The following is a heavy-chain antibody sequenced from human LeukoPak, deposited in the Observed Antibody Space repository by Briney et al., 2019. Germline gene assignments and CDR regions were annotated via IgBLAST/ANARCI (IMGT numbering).Heavy chain of an antibody. D-gene: IGHD6-13*01. Sequence: SETLSLTCTVSGGSISSGSYYWGWIRQPPGKGLEWIGNINYYNPSLKSRVIMLTDTSKNQFSLRLSSVTAADTAVYYCARSYKGLVAEAVLFDYWARESWSPSPQ. J-gene: IGHJ4*02. CDR3: ARSYKGLVAEAVLFDY. CDR2: IN. CDR1: GGSISSGSYY. V-gene: IGHV4-39*07.